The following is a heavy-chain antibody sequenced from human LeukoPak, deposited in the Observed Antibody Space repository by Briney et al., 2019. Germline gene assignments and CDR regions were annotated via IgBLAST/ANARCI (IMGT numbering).Heavy chain of an antibody. CDR1: WFSVSSDH. D-gene: IGHD1-14*01. CDR3: ASGKLDS. J-gene: IGHJ4*02. CDR2: IDPAGRK. V-gene: IGHV3-53*01. Sequence: PGGSLRLSCAASWFSVSSDHVAWVRQAPGRGLECVSVIDPAGRKFYTDSVRGRFTISRDDSRNTFDLQMNNLRAEDTAVYYCASGKLDSWGQGTLVAVSS.